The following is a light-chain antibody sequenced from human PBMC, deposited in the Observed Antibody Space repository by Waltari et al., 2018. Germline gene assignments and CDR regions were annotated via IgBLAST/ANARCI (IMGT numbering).Light chain of an antibody. V-gene: IGKV3-20*01. CDR3: QQYGRAPLT. J-gene: IGKJ3*01. CDR1: QSVGSGY. Sequence: EVVLTQSPGPLSLFPGERATLSCRASQSVGSGYLAWYQQKVGQAPRLLIYGATSRATGVPDRFSGTESGTDFTLSISRLEPEDSAVYFCQQYGRAPLTFGPGTKVEIK. CDR2: GAT.